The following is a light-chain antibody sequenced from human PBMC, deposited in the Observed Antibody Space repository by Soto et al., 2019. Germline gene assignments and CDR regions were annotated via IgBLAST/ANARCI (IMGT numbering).Light chain of an antibody. Sequence: DIVTITCRASQDISSYLGWYQQKPGKAPKLLIYAASTLQSGVPSRFSGSGSGTDFTLTINSLHPEYFATYFCQHLNYYPSTSGGGTKVDI. CDR3: QHLNYYPST. CDR2: AAS. V-gene: IGKV1-9*01. CDR1: QDISSY. J-gene: IGKJ4*01.